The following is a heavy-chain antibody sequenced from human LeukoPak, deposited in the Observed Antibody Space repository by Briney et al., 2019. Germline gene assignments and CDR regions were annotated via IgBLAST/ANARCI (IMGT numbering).Heavy chain of an antibody. J-gene: IGHJ4*02. Sequence: GGSLRLSCAASGFTFSSYAMSWVRQAPGKGLEWVSAISGSGSSTYYADSVKGRFTISRGNSKNTLYLQMNSLRAEDTAVYYCAKPLISSSWFPYWGQGTLVTVSS. V-gene: IGHV3-23*01. CDR1: GFTFSSYA. D-gene: IGHD6-13*01. CDR3: AKPLISSSWFPY. CDR2: ISGSGSST.